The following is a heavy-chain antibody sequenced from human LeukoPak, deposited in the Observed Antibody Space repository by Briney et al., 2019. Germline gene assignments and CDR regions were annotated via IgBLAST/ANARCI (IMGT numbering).Heavy chain of an antibody. CDR3: AKGLGFWSGYYTPFDY. D-gene: IGHD3-3*01. J-gene: IGHJ4*02. CDR1: GFTFSSYA. Sequence: GRSLRLSCAASGFTFSSYAMSWVRQTPGKGLEWVSGITASGGSTYHADSVKGRFTISRDNSINTLNLQMNNLRAEDTAIYYCAKGLGFWSGYYTPFDYWGQGSSVTVSS. CDR2: ITASGGST. V-gene: IGHV3-23*01.